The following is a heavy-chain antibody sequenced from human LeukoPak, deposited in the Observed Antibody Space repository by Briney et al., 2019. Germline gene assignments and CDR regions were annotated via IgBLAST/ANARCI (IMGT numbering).Heavy chain of an antibody. CDR1: GFTFSSYW. CDR3: ASQPIAVAGRARDY. V-gene: IGHV3-74*01. D-gene: IGHD6-19*01. CDR2: INSDGSST. J-gene: IGHJ4*02. Sequence: GGSLRLSCAASGFTFSSYWMHWVRQAPGKGLVWVSRINSDGSSTSYADSVKGRFTISRDNAKNTLYLQMNSLRAEDTAVYYCASQPIAVAGRARDYWDQGTLVTVSS.